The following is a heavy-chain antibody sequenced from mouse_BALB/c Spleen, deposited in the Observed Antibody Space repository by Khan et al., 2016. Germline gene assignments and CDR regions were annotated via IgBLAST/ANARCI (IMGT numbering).Heavy chain of an antibody. CDR2: IRSKSNNFAT. Sequence: EVQLVESGGGLVQPKGSLKLSCAASGFTFKTYAMNWVRQAPGKGLEWIARIRSKSNNFATYYADSVKDRFTISRDDSQNMLSLQMNTLQTEDTAMYYCVRDAYYPYALDYWSQGTSVTVSS. CDR3: VRDAYYPYALDY. CDR1: GFTFKTYA. V-gene: IGHV10-1*02. J-gene: IGHJ4*01. D-gene: IGHD1-1*01.